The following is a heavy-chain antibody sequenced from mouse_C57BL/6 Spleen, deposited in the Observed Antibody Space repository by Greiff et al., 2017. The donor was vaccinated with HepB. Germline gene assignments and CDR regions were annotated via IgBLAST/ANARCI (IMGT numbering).Heavy chain of an antibody. CDR2: IDPSDSYT. Sequence: VQLQQPGAELVRPGTSVKLSCKASGYTFTSYWMHWVKQRPGQGLEWIGVIDPSDSYTNYNQKFKSKATLTVDTSSSTAYMQLSSLTSEDSAVYYCARFLYYGSSYWYFDVWGTGTTVTVSS. V-gene: IGHV1-59*01. CDR1: GYTFTSYW. J-gene: IGHJ1*03. CDR3: ARFLYYGSSYWYFDV. D-gene: IGHD1-1*01.